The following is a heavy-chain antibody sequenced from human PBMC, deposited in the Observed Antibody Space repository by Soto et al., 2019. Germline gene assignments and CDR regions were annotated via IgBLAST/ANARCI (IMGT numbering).Heavy chain of an antibody. CDR1: GFTFSSYA. Sequence: GSLRLSCAASGFTFSSYAMSWVRQAPGKGLEWVSDISGSGGSTYYADSVKGRLTISRDNSKNTLYLQMKSLIAEDTAVYYCAKDGVHADAFGIWGQGTMVTVSS. CDR2: ISGSGGST. D-gene: IGHD3-16*01. V-gene: IGHV3-23*01. J-gene: IGHJ3*02. CDR3: AKDGVHADAFGI.